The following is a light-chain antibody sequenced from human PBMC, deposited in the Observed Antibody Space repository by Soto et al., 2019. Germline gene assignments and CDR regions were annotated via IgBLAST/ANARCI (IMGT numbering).Light chain of an antibody. CDR2: AAS. CDR3: QQSYSTPYT. Sequence: DIQMTQSPSSLSASVGDRVTITCRACQSISSYLNWSQQNPGKAPKLLIYAASSLESGVPSRFSGSGSGTDFTLTISSLQPEDFATYYCQQSYSTPYTFGQGTKLEIK. J-gene: IGKJ2*01. V-gene: IGKV1-39*01. CDR1: QSISSY.